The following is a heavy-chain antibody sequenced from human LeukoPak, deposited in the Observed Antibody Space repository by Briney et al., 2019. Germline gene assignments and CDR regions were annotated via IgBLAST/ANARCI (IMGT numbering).Heavy chain of an antibody. V-gene: IGHV4-39*01. CDR3: AGLVVGTATIDY. D-gene: IGHD2-21*02. CDR2: IFYSGST. Sequence: SETLSLTCTVSGGSISSSSYYWGWIRQPPGQGLEWIGNIFYSGSTYYNPSLKSRVTISVDTSKNQFSLKLKSVTAADTAVYYCAGLVVGTATIDYWGQGTLVTVSS. CDR1: GGSISSSSYY. J-gene: IGHJ4*02.